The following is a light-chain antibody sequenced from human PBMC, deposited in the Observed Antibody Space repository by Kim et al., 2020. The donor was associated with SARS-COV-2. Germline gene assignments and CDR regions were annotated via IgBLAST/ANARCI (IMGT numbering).Light chain of an antibody. V-gene: IGKV3-20*01. Sequence: PGERATPSCRASQRVSSSYLAWYQQKPGQAPRLLIYGASSRATGIPDRFSGSGSGTDFTLTISRLEPEDFAVYYCQQYGSSPPFTFGPGTKVDIK. CDR1: QRVSSSY. J-gene: IGKJ3*01. CDR3: QQYGSSPPFT. CDR2: GAS.